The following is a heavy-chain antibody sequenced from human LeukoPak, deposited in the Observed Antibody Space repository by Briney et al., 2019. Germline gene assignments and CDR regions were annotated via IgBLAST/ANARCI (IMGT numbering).Heavy chain of an antibody. Sequence: PGGSLRLSCTTSVFPFSRYSMNWVRQAPGKGLEWVSYITSSGDTIYYADSVKGRFTISRDNAKNSVYLQMNSLRAEDTAVYYCARGFSSSWYYFDYWGQGTLVTVSS. CDR2: ITSSGDTI. V-gene: IGHV3-48*01. D-gene: IGHD6-13*01. J-gene: IGHJ4*02. CDR3: ARGFSSSWYYFDY. CDR1: VFPFSRYS.